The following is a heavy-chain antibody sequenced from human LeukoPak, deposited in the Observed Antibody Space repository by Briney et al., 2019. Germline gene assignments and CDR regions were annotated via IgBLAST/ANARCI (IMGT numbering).Heavy chain of an antibody. V-gene: IGHV3-23*01. J-gene: IGHJ6*02. D-gene: IGHD2/OR15-2a*01. CDR3: AKALSPVRDYYYGMDV. Sequence: GGPLRLSCAASGFTFSSYAMSWVRQAPGKGLEWVSAISGSGGSTYYADSVKGRFTISRDNSKNTLYLQMNSLRAEDTAVYYCAKALSPVRDYYYGMDVWGQGTTVTVSS. CDR1: GFTFSSYA. CDR2: ISGSGGST.